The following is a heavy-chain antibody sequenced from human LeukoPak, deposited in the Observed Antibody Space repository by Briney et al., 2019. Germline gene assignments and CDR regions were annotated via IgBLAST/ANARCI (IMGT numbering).Heavy chain of an antibody. CDR1: GGSFSGYY. J-gene: IGHJ5*02. Sequence: SETLSLTCAVYGGSFSGYYWSWIRQPPGKGLEWIGEINHSGSTNYNPSLKSRVTISVDTSKNQFSLKLSSVTAADTAVYYCARGRPSYSSWVLRHNWFDPWGQGTLVTVSS. CDR2: INHSGST. V-gene: IGHV4-34*01. D-gene: IGHD6-6*01. CDR3: ARGRPSYSSWVLRHNWFDP.